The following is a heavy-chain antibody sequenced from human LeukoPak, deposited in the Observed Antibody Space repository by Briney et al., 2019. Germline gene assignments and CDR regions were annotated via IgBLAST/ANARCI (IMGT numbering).Heavy chain of an antibody. D-gene: IGHD6-13*01. CDR3: ARWKVPEPYSSPHYFDY. Sequence: GESLKISCKGSGYSFPSYWIGWVRQMPGKGLEWMGIIYPGDSDTRYSPSFQGQVTISADKSISTAYLQWSSLKASDTAMYYCARWKVPEPYSSPHYFDYWGQGTLVTVSS. CDR2: IYPGDSDT. V-gene: IGHV5-51*01. CDR1: GYSFPSYW. J-gene: IGHJ4*02.